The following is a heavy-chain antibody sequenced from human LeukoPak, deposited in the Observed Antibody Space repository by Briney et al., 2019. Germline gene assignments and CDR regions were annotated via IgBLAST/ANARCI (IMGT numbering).Heavy chain of an antibody. CDR1: GFTFSNYW. J-gene: IGHJ4*02. CDR3: ARDLALPTDSSGYYYDY. Sequence: GGSLRLSCEGSGFTFSNYWMGWVRQAPGKGLEWVSSISSSSSYIYYADSVKGRFTISRDNAKNSLYLQMNSLRAEDTAVYYCARDLALPTDSSGYYYDYWGQGTLVTVSS. D-gene: IGHD3-22*01. V-gene: IGHV3-21*01. CDR2: ISSSSSYI.